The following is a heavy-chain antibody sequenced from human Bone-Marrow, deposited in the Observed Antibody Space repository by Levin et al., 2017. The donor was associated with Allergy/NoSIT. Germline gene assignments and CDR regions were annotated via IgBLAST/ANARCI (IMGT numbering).Heavy chain of an antibody. CDR2: TSPDGSNR. CDR3: AIDYQGYTNF. J-gene: IGHJ4*02. D-gene: IGHD5-24*01. V-gene: IGHV3-30*03. Sequence: PGGSLRLSCVASGFPFRNYAIHWVRQAPGKGLEWVALTSPDGSNRYYADSVKGRFTISRDNSKNTLYLQMDSLRAEDTAVYFCAIDYQGYTNFWGQGTLVTVSP. CDR1: GFPFRNYA.